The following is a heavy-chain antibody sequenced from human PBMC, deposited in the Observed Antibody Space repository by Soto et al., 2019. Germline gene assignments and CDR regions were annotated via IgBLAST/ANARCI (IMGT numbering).Heavy chain of an antibody. CDR1: GGSISSGDYY. D-gene: IGHD3-10*01. Sequence: QVQLQESGPGLVKPSQTLSLTCTVSGGSISSGDYYWSWIRQPPGKGLEWIGYIYYSGSTYYNPSLKSRVTTSVATSKNQFSLKLSSVTAAETAVYYCARWWFGEFFDYWGPGTLVTVSS. V-gene: IGHV4-30-4*01. CDR2: IYYSGST. J-gene: IGHJ4*02. CDR3: ARWWFGEFFDY.